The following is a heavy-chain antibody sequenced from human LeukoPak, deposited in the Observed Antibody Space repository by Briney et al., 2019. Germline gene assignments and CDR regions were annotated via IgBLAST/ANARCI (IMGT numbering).Heavy chain of an antibody. V-gene: IGHV4-39*01. CDR3: ARQVVPYCSGTSCYNGWFDP. D-gene: IGHD2-2*02. CDR2: IYYSGST. CDR1: GGSISSSSYY. J-gene: IGHJ5*02. Sequence: SETLSLTCTVSGGSISSSSYYWGWIRQPPGKGLEWIGSIYYSGSTYYNPSLKSRVTISVDTSKNQFSLKLGSVTAADTAVYYCARQVVPYCSGTSCYNGWFDPWGQGTLVTVSS.